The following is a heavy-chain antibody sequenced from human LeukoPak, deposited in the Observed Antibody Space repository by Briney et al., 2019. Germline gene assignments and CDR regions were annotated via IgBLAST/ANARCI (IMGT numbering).Heavy chain of an antibody. CDR2: ISYDGSNK. Sequence: GGSLRLSCAASGFTFGSYAMHWVRQAPGKGLEWVAVISYDGSNKYYADSVKGRFTISRDNSKNTLYLQMNSLRAEDTAVYYSARARIAAAGWFDHWSQGTLVTVSS. J-gene: IGHJ5*02. V-gene: IGHV3-30*04. CDR3: ARARIAAAGWFDH. D-gene: IGHD6-13*01. CDR1: GFTFGSYA.